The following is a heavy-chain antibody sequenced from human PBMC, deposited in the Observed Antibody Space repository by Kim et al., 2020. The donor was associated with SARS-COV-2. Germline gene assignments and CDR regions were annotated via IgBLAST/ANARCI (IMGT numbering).Heavy chain of an antibody. D-gene: IGHD3-22*01. J-gene: IGHJ3*02. CDR3: ARGGSLLTIIVVVMADAFDI. CDR1: GYTFTSYG. CDR2: ISAYNGNT. Sequence: ASVKVSCKASGYTFTSYGISWVRQAPGQGLEWMGWISAYNGNTNYAQKLQGRVTMTTDTSTSTAYMELRSLRSDDTAVYYCARGGSLLTIIVVVMADAFDIWGQGTMVTVSS. V-gene: IGHV1-18*01.